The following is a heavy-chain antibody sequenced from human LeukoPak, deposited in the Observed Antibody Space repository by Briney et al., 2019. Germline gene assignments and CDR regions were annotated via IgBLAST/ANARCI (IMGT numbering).Heavy chain of an antibody. CDR3: ATRTLAVAGTGEYFQH. Sequence: GASVKVSCKVSGYTLTELSMHWVRQAPGKGLGWMGGFDPEDGETIYAQKFQGRVTMTEDTSTDTAYMELSSLRSEDTAIYYCATRTLAVAGTGEYFQHWGQGTLVTVSS. V-gene: IGHV1-24*01. J-gene: IGHJ1*01. D-gene: IGHD6-19*01. CDR1: GYTLTELS. CDR2: FDPEDGET.